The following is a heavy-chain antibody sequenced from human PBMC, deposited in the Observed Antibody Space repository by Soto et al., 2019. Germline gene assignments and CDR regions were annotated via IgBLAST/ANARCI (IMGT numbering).Heavy chain of an antibody. Sequence: ASVKVSCKASGYTFTSYYMHWVRQAPGQGLEWMGIINPSGGSTSYAQKFQGRVTMTRDTSTSTVYMELSSLRSEDTAVYYCARVYGSGGRCSWFNPWGQGTLVALSS. D-gene: IGHD2-15*01. CDR3: ARVYGSGGRCSWFNP. CDR1: GYTFTSYY. CDR2: INPSGGST. J-gene: IGHJ5*02. V-gene: IGHV1-46*01.